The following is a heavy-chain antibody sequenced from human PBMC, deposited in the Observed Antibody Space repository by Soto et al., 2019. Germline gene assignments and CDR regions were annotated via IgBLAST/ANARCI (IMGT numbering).Heavy chain of an antibody. CDR3: ARQACSSTSCYVGWFDP. Sequence: QVQLVQSGAEVKKPGSSVKVSCKASGGTFSSYTISWVRQAPGQGLEWMGRIIPILGIANYAQKFQGRVKITADKSTSTAYMELSSLRSEDTAVYYCARQACSSTSCYVGWFDPWGQGTLVTVSS. CDR1: GGTFSSYT. CDR2: IIPILGIA. D-gene: IGHD2-2*01. J-gene: IGHJ5*02. V-gene: IGHV1-69*02.